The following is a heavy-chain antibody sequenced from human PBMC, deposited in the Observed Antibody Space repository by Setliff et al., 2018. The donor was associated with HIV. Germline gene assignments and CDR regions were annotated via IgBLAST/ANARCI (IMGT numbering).Heavy chain of an antibody. CDR1: GASDISYIW. J-gene: IGHJ4*02. CDR2: VYHTGST. CDR3: ARGSGAVVVAATPFAY. V-gene: IGHV4-4*02. D-gene: IGHD2-15*01. Sequence: SETLSLTCAVSGASDISYIWWSWVRQPPGKGLEWIGEVYHTGSTNLNPSLKSRVTISADTSKSQFSLKLTSVTAADTAAYFCARGSGAVVVAATPFAYWGQGTLVTVSS.